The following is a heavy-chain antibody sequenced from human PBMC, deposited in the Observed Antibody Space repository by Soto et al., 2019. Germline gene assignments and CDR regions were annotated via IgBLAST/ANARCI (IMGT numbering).Heavy chain of an antibody. J-gene: IGHJ4*02. CDR2: IRSKTNSYAT. V-gene: IGHV3-73*01. CDR1: GFTFGGSA. D-gene: IGHD6-19*01. Sequence: AGSLRLSCAASGFTFGGSAMHWVRQASGKGLGWVGHIRSKTNSYATAYAESVKGRFTISRDDSMNTAYLQMNSLKTEDTAVYFCTRQTDAVQWLVVPTDYNFDYWGQGTLVTVSS. CDR3: TRQTDAVQWLVVPTDYNFDY.